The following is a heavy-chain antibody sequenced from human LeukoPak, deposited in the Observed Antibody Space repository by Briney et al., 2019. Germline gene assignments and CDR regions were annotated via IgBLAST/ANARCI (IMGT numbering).Heavy chain of an antibody. CDR2: IVVGSGNT. CDR3: ASSPLRYYYYGMDV. V-gene: IGHV1-58*02. D-gene: IGHD2-2*01. CDR1: GFTFTSSA. J-gene: IGHJ6*02. Sequence: TSVKVSCKASGFTFTSSAMQWVRQARGQRLEWIGWIVVGSGNTNYAQKFQERVTITRDMSTSTAYMELSSLRSEDTAVYYCASSPLRYYYYGMDVWGQGTTVTVSS.